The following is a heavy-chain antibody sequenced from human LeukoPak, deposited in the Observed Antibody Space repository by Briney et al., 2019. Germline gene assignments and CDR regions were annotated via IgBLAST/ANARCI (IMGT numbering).Heavy chain of an antibody. D-gene: IGHD3-22*01. J-gene: IGHJ3*02. CDR1: GFTFSNYG. Sequence: GGSLRLSCAASGFTFSNYGMNWVRQAPGKGLEWVSSISSSSSYIYYADSVKGRFTISRDNAKNSLYLQMNSLRAEDTAVYYCAREDMDSSGYYYGALDIWGQGTMVTVSS. V-gene: IGHV3-21*01. CDR3: AREDMDSSGYYYGALDI. CDR2: ISSSSSYI.